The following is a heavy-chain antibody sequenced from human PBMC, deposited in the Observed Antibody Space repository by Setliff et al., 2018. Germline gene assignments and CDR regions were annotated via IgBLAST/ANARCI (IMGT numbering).Heavy chain of an antibody. CDR2: AFHTGKT. J-gene: IGHJ4*02. CDR1: GVSIRGFY. Sequence: TSETLSLTCTVSGVSIRGFYWTWIRQSPKRGLEWLGYAFHTGKTDYNPSLMSRVIISIDMSRKQFSLKLSSVTAADTAMYFCARGGYNSRSGYSVYYYDYWGQGALVTVSS. CDR3: ARGGYNSRSGYSVYYYDY. V-gene: IGHV4-59*03. D-gene: IGHD3-3*01.